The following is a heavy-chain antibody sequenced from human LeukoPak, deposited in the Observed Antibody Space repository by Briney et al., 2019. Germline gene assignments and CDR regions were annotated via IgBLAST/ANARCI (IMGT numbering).Heavy chain of an antibody. CDR1: GFSFSSYS. Sequence: PGGSLRLSCTASGFSFSSYSMHWVRQAPGKGLEWVSYISSSGSTIYYADSVKGRFTISRDNAKNSLYLQMNSLRAEDTAVYYCARSSSGFGELSNFDYWGQGTLVTVSS. V-gene: IGHV3-48*03. CDR2: ISSSGSTI. CDR3: ARSSSGFGELSNFDY. J-gene: IGHJ4*02. D-gene: IGHD3-10*01.